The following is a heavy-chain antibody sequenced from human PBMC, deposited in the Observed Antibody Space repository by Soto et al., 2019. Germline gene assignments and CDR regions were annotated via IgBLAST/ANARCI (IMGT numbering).Heavy chain of an antibody. D-gene: IGHD6-13*01. J-gene: IGHJ5*02. Sequence: GGSLRLSCAASGFTFSIYAMSLVRQSPGKGLEWVSAISVSGGSTYYADSVKGRFTISRDNSKNTLYLQMNSLRAEDTAVYYCAKDRENPGIAAAGLNWVDPWRQGKLAPVSS. CDR1: GFTFSIYA. V-gene: IGHV3-23*01. CDR3: AKDRENPGIAAAGLNWVDP. CDR2: ISVSGGST.